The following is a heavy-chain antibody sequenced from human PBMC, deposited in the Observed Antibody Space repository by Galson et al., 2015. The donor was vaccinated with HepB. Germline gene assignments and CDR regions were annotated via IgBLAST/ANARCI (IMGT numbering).Heavy chain of an antibody. CDR2: ISWNSGSI. D-gene: IGHD6-13*01. CDR1: GFTFDDYA. J-gene: IGHJ4*02. CDR3: AKDPNNIAAENKGDY. V-gene: IGHV3-9*01. Sequence: SLRLSCAASGFTFDDYAMHWVRQAPGKGLEWVSGISWNSGSIGYADSVKGRFTISRDNAKNSLYLQMNSLRAEDTALYYCAKDPNNIAAENKGDYWGQGTLVTVSS.